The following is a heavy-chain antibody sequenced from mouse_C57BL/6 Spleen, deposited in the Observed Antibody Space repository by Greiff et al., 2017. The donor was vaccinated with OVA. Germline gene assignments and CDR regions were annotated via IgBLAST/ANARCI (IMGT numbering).Heavy chain of an antibody. D-gene: IGHD1-1*01. CDR1: GYSITSDY. CDR2: LSYSGST. V-gene: IGHV3-8*01. CDR3: STTVVATDYAMDD. Sequence: VQLKQSGPGLAKPSQTLSLTCSVTGYSITSDYWNWIRKFPGNTLEYMGYLSYSGSTYSTPSLKSRHSITRDPSQNQYYLQLNSVTTEDTATYYCSTTVVATDYAMDDWGQGTSVTVSS. J-gene: IGHJ4*01.